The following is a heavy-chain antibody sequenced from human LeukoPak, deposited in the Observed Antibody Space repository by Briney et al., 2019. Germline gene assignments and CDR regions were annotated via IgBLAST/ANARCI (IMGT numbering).Heavy chain of an antibody. J-gene: IGHJ4*02. CDR1: GFTFSSYN. CDR3: TRGTPTTRDFDY. D-gene: IGHD4-11*01. CDR2: ISSGSSYI. V-gene: IGHV3-21*01. Sequence: GGSLRLSCAASGFTFSSYNMNWVRQAPGKGLEWVSSISSGSSYIYYSDSVQGRFTISRDNAKNSLYLQMNSLRAEDTAVYYCTRGTPTTRDFDYWGEGTLVTVSS.